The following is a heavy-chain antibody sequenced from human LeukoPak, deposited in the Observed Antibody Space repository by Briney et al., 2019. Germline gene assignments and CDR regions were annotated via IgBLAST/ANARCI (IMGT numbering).Heavy chain of an antibody. Sequence: GGSLRLSCAASGFTFSSYDIHWVRQAPGRGLEWVSAIGIAGDTYYPDSVKGRFTISRENAKNSMYLQMNSLKDGDTAVYYCIRGGIQVSGIDAFDIWGQGTMVTVSS. J-gene: IGHJ3*02. CDR3: IRGGIQVSGIDAFDI. CDR2: IGIAGDT. CDR1: GFTFSSYD. V-gene: IGHV3-13*01. D-gene: IGHD5/OR15-5a*01.